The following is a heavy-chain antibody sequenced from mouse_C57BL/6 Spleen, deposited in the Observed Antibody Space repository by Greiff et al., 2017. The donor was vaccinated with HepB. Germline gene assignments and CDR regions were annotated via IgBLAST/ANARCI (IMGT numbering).Heavy chain of an antibody. CDR3: ARRGVVALYAMDY. CDR1: GYTFTDYY. V-gene: IGHV1-26*01. J-gene: IGHJ4*01. D-gene: IGHD1-1*01. Sequence: EVQLQQSGPELVKPGASVKISCKASGYTFTDYYMNWVKQSHGKSLEWIGDINPNNGGTSYNQKFKGKATLTVDKSSSTAYMELRSLTSEDSAVYYCARRGVVALYAMDYWGQGTSVTVSS. CDR2: INPNNGGT.